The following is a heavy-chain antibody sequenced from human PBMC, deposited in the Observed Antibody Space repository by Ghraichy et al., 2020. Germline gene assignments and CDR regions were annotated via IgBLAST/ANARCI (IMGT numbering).Heavy chain of an antibody. CDR2: IYYSGST. D-gene: IGHD2/OR15-2a*01. CDR3: ARDSTSGIPFEY. V-gene: IGHV4-59*11. Sequence: SETLSLTCTVSGASIRSHYWGWIRQPPGKGLEWIGYIYYSGSTKYNPSLKSRITISLDTSKNQFSLKLTSVTAADTAVYYCARDSTSGIPFEYWGQGTLVTVSS. CDR1: GASIRSHY. J-gene: IGHJ4*02.